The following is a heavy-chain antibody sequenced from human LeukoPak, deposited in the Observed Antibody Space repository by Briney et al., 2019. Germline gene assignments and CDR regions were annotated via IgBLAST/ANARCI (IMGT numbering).Heavy chain of an antibody. CDR2: ISSSSSTI. J-gene: IGHJ3*02. D-gene: IGHD5-18*01. Sequence: GGSLRLSCAASGFTFSSYEMNWVRQAPGKGLEWVSYISSSSSTIYYADSVKGRFTISRDNAKNSLYLQMNSLRAEDTAVYYCAREHTAMVDDAFDIWGQGTMVTVSS. V-gene: IGHV3-48*01. CDR1: GFTFSSYE. CDR3: AREHTAMVDDAFDI.